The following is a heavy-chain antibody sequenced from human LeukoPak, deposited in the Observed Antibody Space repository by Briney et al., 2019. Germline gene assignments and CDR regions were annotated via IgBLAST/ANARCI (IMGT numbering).Heavy chain of an antibody. CDR1: GGSVSSGSYY. D-gene: IGHD3-10*01. Sequence: SETLSLTCTVSGGSVSSGSYYWSWIRQPPGKGLEGMGYIYYRGSTNYNPSLKSRVTISVDTSKNQFSLKLSSVTAADTAVYYCARGRGAGRRDGSGSYYGNWFDPWGQGTLVTVSS. J-gene: IGHJ5*02. CDR2: IYYRGST. CDR3: ARGRGAGRRDGSGSYYGNWFDP. V-gene: IGHV4-61*01.